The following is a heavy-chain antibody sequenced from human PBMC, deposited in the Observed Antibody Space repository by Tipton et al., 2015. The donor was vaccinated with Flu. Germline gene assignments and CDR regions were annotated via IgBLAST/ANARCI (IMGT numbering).Heavy chain of an antibody. Sequence: QLVQSGAEGKKTGASVKVSCKASGYTFTSYYTQWVRQAPGQGLEWMGLINPRDGSPRYAQKFQGRVTMTRDTSTCTVYMEMTSLRSEDTAVYYFACPSSESNNCGTTNCFHYSYYYAMDVWGQGTTVTVSS. D-gene: IGHD2-2*01. CDR3: ACPSSESNNCGTTNCFHYSYYYAMDV. CDR1: GYTFTSYY. V-gene: IGHV1-46*01. CDR2: INPRDGSP. J-gene: IGHJ6*02.